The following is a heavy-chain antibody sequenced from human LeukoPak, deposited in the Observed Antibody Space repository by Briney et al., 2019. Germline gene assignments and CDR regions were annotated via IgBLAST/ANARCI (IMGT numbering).Heavy chain of an antibody. J-gene: IGHJ5*02. V-gene: IGHV3-21*01. CDR1: GFTFSSYS. Sequence: GGSLRLSCAASGFTFSSYSMNWVRQAPGKGLEWVSSIDWTSDYIYYANSVKGRFTISRDNAKKSLNLQMNSLRAEDTAVYYCARDPTDLPGIAVNWFDPWGQGTLVTVSS. CDR3: ARDPTDLPGIAVNWFDP. CDR2: IDWTSDYI. D-gene: IGHD6-19*01.